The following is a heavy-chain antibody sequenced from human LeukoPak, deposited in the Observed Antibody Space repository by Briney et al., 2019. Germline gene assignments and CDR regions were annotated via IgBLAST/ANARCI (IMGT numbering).Heavy chain of an antibody. J-gene: IGHJ4*02. CDR2: ISGSGGST. CDR1: GFTFSSYA. D-gene: IGHD3-22*01. CDR3: VKAHYDSSGYYYCSFDY. V-gene: IGHV3-23*01. Sequence: GGSLRLSCAASGFTFSSYAMSWVRQAPGKGLEWVSAISGSGGSTYYADSVKGRFTISRDNSKNTLYLQMNSLRAEDTAVYYCVKAHYDSSGYYYCSFDYWGQGTLVTVSS.